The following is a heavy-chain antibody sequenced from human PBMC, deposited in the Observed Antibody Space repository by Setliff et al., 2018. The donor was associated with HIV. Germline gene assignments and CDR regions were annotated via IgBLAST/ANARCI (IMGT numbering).Heavy chain of an antibody. V-gene: IGHV5-51*01. CDR1: GYSFSNHW. D-gene: IGHD3-10*01. Sequence: GESLKISCTGSGYSFSNHWIGWVRQMPGRGLEWVGIIYPQDSDTRYSPSFEGHVTSSADTSRYTAYLQWSALKASDTAMYYCARHTIDISLLVVQDPGPFDVWGRGTMVTVSS. J-gene: IGHJ3*01. CDR2: IYPQDSDT. CDR3: ARHTIDISLLVVQDPGPFDV.